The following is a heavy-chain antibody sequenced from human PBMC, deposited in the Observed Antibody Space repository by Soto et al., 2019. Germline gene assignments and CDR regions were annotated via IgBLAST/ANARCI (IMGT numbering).Heavy chain of an antibody. Sequence: QVQLVQSGAEVKKPGASVKVSCKASGYTFTSYAMHWVRQAPGQRLEGMGWINAGNGNTKYSQKFQGRVTITRDTSASTASTELSSLRSEDTAVYYCARGGSRYWYFDLWGRGTLVTVSS. CDR1: GYTFTSYA. J-gene: IGHJ2*01. D-gene: IGHD1-26*01. V-gene: IGHV1-3*01. CDR2: INAGNGNT. CDR3: ARGGSRYWYFDL.